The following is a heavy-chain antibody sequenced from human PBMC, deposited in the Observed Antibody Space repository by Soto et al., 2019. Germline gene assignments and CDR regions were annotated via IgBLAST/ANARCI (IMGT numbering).Heavy chain of an antibody. CDR1: GFTVSSKY. J-gene: IGHJ4*02. Sequence: GGSLRLSCAASGFTVSSKYMSWVRQAPGKGLEWVSIIYSGDATYYADSVKGRFTISRDNSKNTPYLQMNSLRAEDTAVYYCAKAGGYGDYGPVGWGQGTLVTVSS. CDR3: AKAGGYGDYGPVG. V-gene: IGHV3-53*01. D-gene: IGHD4-17*01. CDR2: IYSGDAT.